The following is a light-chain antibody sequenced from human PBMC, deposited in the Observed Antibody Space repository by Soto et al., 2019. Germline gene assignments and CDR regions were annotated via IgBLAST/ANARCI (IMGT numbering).Light chain of an antibody. V-gene: IGLV1-40*01. CDR2: GNS. J-gene: IGLJ1*01. CDR3: QSYASSLCGSLRGV. Sequence: QSVLTQPPSVSGAPGQRVTISCTGSSSNIGAGYDVHWYQQLPGTAPKLLIYGNSNRPSGVPDRFSGSKSGTSASLAITGLQAEEEADYFCQSYASSLCGSLRGVFGTGTKVTVL. CDR1: SSNIGAGYD.